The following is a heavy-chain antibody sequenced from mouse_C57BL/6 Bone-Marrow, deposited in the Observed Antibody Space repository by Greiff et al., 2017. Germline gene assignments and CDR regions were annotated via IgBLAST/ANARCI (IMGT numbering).Heavy chain of an antibody. CDR1: GFTFSSYG. CDR2: ISSGGSYT. D-gene: IGHD1-1*01. V-gene: IGHV5-6*01. CDR3: ARLGVTTVPY. Sequence: EVKLVESGGDLVKPGGSLKLSCAASGFTFSSYGMSWVRQTPDKRLEWVATISSGGSYTYYPDSVKGRFTISRDNAKNTLYLQMSSLKSEDTAMYYCARLGVTTVPYWGQGTTLTVSS. J-gene: IGHJ2*01.